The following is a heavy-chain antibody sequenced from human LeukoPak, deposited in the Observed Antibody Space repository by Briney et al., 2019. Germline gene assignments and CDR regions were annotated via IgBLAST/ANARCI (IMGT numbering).Heavy chain of an antibody. D-gene: IGHD4-23*01. CDR1: GFSLSTSGMC. V-gene: IGHV2-70*11. J-gene: IGHJ4*02. CDR2: IDWDDDK. Sequence: RESGPALVKPTQTLTLTCTFSGFSLSTSGMCVSWIRQPPGKALEWLARIDWDDDKYYSTSLKTRLTISKDTSKNQVVLTMTNMDPVDTATYYCARILISRYGGYYFDYWGQGTLVTVSS. CDR3: ARILISRYGGYYFDY.